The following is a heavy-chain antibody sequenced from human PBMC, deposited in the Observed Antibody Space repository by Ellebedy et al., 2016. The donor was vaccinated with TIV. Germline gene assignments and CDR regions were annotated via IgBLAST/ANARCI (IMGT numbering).Heavy chain of an antibody. CDR1: GGSISSNNW. CDR2: IYHSGST. V-gene: IGHV4-4*02. CDR3: ARRQAYGDYEYAFDI. D-gene: IGHD4-17*01. Sequence: MPSETLSLTCAVSGGSISSNNWWTWVRQPPGKGLEWIGEIYHSGSTNYNPSLKSQVTISVDKSKNPFSLRLSSVTAADTAMYYCARRQAYGDYEYAFDIWGQGTMVTVSS. J-gene: IGHJ3*02.